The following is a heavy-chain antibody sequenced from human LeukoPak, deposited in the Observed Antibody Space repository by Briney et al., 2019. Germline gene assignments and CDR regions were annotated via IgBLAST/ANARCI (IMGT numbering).Heavy chain of an antibody. D-gene: IGHD6-13*01. CDR1: GYTFTGYY. J-gene: IGHJ5*02. CDR3: ARDPPIAAAGAHWFDP. Sequence: GASVKVSCKASGYTFTGYYMHWVRQAPGQGLEWMGWINPNSGGTNYAQKFQGRVTMTRDTSISTAYMELSRLRSDDTAVYYCARDPPIAAAGAHWFDPWGQGTLVTVSS. V-gene: IGHV1-2*02. CDR2: INPNSGGT.